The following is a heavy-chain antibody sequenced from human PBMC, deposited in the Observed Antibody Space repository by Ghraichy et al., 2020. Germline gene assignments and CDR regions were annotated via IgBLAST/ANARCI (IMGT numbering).Heavy chain of an antibody. V-gene: IGHV1-18*04. CDR1: GYTFTSYG. D-gene: IGHD3-3*01. Sequence: ASVKVSCKASGYTFTSYGISWVRQAPGQGLEWMGWISAYNGNTNYAQKLQGRVTMTTDTSTSTAYMELRSLRSDDTAVYYCARDRPNAAYYDFWSGYYGGLYYYGMDVWGQGTTVTVSS. CDR3: ARDRPNAAYYDFWSGYYGGLYYYGMDV. J-gene: IGHJ6*02. CDR2: ISAYNGNT.